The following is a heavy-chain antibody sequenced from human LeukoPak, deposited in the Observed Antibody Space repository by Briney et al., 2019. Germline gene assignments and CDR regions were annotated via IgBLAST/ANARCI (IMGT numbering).Heavy chain of an antibody. Sequence: ASVKVSCKPSGYTFTSYGITWVRQAPGQGLEWMGWISPYNGNTNYAQKVQGRITMTTDRSTSTAYMEVRSLTSDDTAVYYCARSISMIRGMHDAFDIWGQGTMVTVSS. CDR1: GYTFTSYG. J-gene: IGHJ3*02. CDR3: ARSISMIRGMHDAFDI. V-gene: IGHV1-18*01. D-gene: IGHD3-10*01. CDR2: ISPYNGNT.